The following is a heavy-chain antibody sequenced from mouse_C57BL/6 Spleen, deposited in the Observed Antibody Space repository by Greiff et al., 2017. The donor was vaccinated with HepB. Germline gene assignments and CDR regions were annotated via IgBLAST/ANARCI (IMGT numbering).Heavy chain of an antibody. CDR3: ARPCYYYGSSSYYFDY. J-gene: IGHJ2*01. V-gene: IGHV1-80*01. CDR1: GYAFSSYW. D-gene: IGHD1-1*01. Sequence: VQLQQSGAELVKPGASVKISCKASGYAFSSYWMNWVKQRPGKGLEWIGQIYPGDGDTNYNGKFKGKATLTADKSSSTAYMQLSSLTSEDSAVYFCARPCYYYGSSSYYFDYWGQGTTLTVSS. CDR2: IYPGDGDT.